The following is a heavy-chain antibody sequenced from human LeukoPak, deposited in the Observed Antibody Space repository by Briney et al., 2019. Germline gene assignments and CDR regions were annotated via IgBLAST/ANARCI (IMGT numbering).Heavy chain of an antibody. J-gene: IGHJ4*02. D-gene: IGHD1-26*01. CDR2: IRYDGSNK. Sequence: GGSLRLSCAASRFTFSSYGMHWVRQAPGKGLEWVAFIRYDGSNKYYTDSVKGRFTISRDNSKNTLYLQMNSLRAEDTAVYYCARISGSYYLPRCFDYWGQGTLVTVSS. CDR3: ARISGSYYLPRCFDY. CDR1: RFTFSSYG. V-gene: IGHV3-30*02.